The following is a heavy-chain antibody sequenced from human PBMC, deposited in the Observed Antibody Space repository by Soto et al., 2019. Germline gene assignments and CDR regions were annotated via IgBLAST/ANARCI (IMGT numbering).Heavy chain of an antibody. CDR1: GGSFSGYY. CDR3: ARANYDFWSGSFDY. Sequence: PSETLSLTCAVYGGSFSGYYWSWIRQPPGKGLEWIGEINHSGSTNYNPSLKSRVTISVDTSKNQFSLKLSSVTAADTAVYYCARANYDFWSGSFDYWGQGTLVTVSS. D-gene: IGHD3-3*01. V-gene: IGHV4-34*01. CDR2: INHSGST. J-gene: IGHJ4*02.